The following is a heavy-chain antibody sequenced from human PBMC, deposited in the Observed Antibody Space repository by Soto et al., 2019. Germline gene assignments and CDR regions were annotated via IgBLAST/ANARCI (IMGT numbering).Heavy chain of an antibody. J-gene: IGHJ5*02. V-gene: IGHV1-18*01. CDR1: GYTFTSYG. Sequence: ASVKVSCKASGYTFTSYGISWVRQAPGQGLEWMGWISAYNGNTNYAQKLQGRVTMTTDTSTSTAYMELRSLRSDDTAVYYCARDWGRAAARPRWFDPWGQGTLVTVSS. CDR3: ARDWGRAAARPRWFDP. D-gene: IGHD6-6*01. CDR2: ISAYNGNT.